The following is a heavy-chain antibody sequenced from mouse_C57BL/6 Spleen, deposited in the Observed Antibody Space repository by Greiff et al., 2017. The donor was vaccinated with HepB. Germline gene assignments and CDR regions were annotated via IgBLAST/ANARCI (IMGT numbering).Heavy chain of an antibody. D-gene: IGHD2-10*01. CDR3: ARPYRRAMDY. CDR1: GFTFSSYA. J-gene: IGHJ4*01. Sequence: DVMLVESGGGLVKPGGSLKLSCAASGFTFSSYAMSWVRQTPEKRLEWVATISDGGSYTYYPDNVKGRFTISRDNAKNNLYLQMSHLKSEDTAMYYCARPYRRAMDYWGQGTSVTVSS. V-gene: IGHV5-4*03. CDR2: ISDGGSYT.